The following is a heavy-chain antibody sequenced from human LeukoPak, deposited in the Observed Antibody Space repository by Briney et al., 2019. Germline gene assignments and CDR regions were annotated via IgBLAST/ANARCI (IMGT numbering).Heavy chain of an antibody. V-gene: IGHV4-34*01. CDR2: INHSGST. D-gene: IGHD5-12*01. J-gene: IGHJ3*02. Sequence: SETLALICAVYGGSFSGYYWSWIRQPPGKGLEWIGEINHSGSTNYNPSLKSRVTISVDTSKNQFSLKLSSVTAADTAVYYCARGLWLSLGAFDIWGQGTMVIVSS. CDR3: ARGLWLSLGAFDI. CDR1: GGSFSGYY.